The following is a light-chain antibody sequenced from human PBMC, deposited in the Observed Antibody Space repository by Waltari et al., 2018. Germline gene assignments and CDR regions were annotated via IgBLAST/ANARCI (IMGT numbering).Light chain of an antibody. J-gene: IGKJ1*01. V-gene: IGKV3-15*01. CDR2: GAS. CDR1: QSVGIN. Sequence: EIVMTQSPATLFVSPGERATLSCRASQSVGINLAWYQHKPGQVPRLFIYGASTRATGFPARFSGSGSGTEFTLTISSLQSEDFAVYYCHQYNNWPRTFGQGTKVEIK. CDR3: HQYNNWPRT.